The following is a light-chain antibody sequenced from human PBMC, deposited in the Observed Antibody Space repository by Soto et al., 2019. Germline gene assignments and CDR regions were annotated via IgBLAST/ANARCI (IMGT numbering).Light chain of an antibody. CDR1: QSISSW. CDR2: KAS. Sequence: DIQMTQSPSTLSASVGDRVTITCRASQSISSWLAWYQQKPGKAPKLLIYKASSLESGVPSRFSGSGSGTEFTLTITSQQHDDFAAYGCHNYDTCLLNFAQRTKV. CDR3: HNYDTCLLN. V-gene: IGKV1-5*03. J-gene: IGKJ1*01.